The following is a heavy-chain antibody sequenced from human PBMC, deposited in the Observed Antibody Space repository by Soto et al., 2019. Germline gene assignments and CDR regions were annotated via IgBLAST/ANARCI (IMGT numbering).Heavy chain of an antibody. CDR2: IYPADSDT. V-gene: IGHV5-51*01. CDR1: GYSFASHW. D-gene: IGHD2-2*01. CDR3: ARGRDAYNWIDS. Sequence: PGESLKISCKGSGYSFASHWIAWVRQMPGKGLELMGIIYPADSDTTYSPSFQGLVTISADKSISTAYLQWDSLKASDTAMYYCARGRDAYNWIDSWGQGXLVTVYS. J-gene: IGHJ5*01.